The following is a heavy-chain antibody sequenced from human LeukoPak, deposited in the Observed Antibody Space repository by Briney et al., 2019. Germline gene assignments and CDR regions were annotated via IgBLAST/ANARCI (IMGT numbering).Heavy chain of an antibody. CDR1: GLTFSDHH. Sequence: GGSLRLSCAASGLTFSDHHMSWIRQAPGKGLEWVSHISDNGRTKYYANSVQGRFTVSRDNAKNSLYLQMNSLRADDTAVYYCATVHFGYFTFWGQGTLVPVSS. CDR2: ISDNGRTK. CDR3: ATVHFGYFTF. J-gene: IGHJ4*02. V-gene: IGHV3-11*01. D-gene: IGHD3-3*01.